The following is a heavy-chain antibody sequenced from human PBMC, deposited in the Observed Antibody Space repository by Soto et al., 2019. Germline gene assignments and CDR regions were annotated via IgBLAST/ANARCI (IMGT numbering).Heavy chain of an antibody. J-gene: IGHJ4*02. Sequence: QITLKESGPTLVKPSETLTLTCTFSGFSLSTIGVGVAWIRQPPGKALEWLALIYWDDDKGYSPSLKSRLTITKDTSKAQVVLTMTNMDPVDTVTYYCAHAIYASGYLDYWGQGILVTVSS. CDR1: GFSLSTIGVG. CDR2: IYWDDDK. CDR3: AHAIYASGYLDY. V-gene: IGHV2-5*02. D-gene: IGHD3-10*01.